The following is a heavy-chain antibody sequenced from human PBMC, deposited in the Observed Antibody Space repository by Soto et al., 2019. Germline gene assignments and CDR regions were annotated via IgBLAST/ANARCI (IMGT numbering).Heavy chain of an antibody. CDR2: ISSSSSYI. J-gene: IGHJ3*02. CDR1: GFTFSSYS. D-gene: IGHD4-4*01. V-gene: IGHV3-21*01. Sequence: GGSLRLSCAACGFTFSSYSMNWVRQAPGKGLEWVSSISSSSSYIYYADSVKGRFTISRDNAKNSLYLQMNSLRAEDTAVYYCARGPSLMTTVTPGAFDIWGQGTMVTVSS. CDR3: ARGPSLMTTVTPGAFDI.